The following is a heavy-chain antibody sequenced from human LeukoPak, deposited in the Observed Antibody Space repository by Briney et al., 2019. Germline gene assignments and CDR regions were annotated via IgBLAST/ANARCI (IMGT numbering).Heavy chain of an antibody. CDR2: IYYSGST. CDR1: GGSISSGDYY. D-gene: IGHD3-3*01. Sequence: PSETLSLTCTVSGGSISSGDYYWSWIRQPPGKGLEWIGYIYYSGSTYYNPSLKSRVTISVDTSKNQFSLKLSSVTAADTAVYYCARSSPEEWLLYEEDYWGQGTLVTVSS. J-gene: IGHJ4*02. V-gene: IGHV4-30-4*08. CDR3: ARSSPEEWLLYEEDY.